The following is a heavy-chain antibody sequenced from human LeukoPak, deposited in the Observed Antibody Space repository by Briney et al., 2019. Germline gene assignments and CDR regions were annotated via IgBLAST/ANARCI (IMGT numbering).Heavy chain of an antibody. J-gene: IGHJ4*02. CDR3: ARSGYSFLVDS. Sequence: SETLSLTCTVSGDSVSTSNSYWGWIRQPPGKGLEWIGSMFYSANTYYNPSLKSRVTISVDTSKNQLSLRLSSVTAADTAVYYCARSGYSFLVDSWGQGTLVTVSS. V-gene: IGHV4-39*01. CDR2: MFYSANT. CDR1: GDSVSTSNSY. D-gene: IGHD5-18*01.